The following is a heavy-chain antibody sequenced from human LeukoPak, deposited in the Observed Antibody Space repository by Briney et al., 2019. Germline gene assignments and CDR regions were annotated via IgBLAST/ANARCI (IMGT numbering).Heavy chain of an antibody. Sequence: PSETLSLTCTVSGGSISHYYWSWIRQPPGKGLEWIGYIYYSGSTNYNPSLKSRVTISMDTSKNQFSLKLSSVTAADTAVYYCAGRSIFGVVIIWGQGTLVTVSS. J-gene: IGHJ4*02. V-gene: IGHV4-59*01. CDR1: GGSISHYY. CDR2: IYYSGST. CDR3: AGRSIFGVVII. D-gene: IGHD3-3*01.